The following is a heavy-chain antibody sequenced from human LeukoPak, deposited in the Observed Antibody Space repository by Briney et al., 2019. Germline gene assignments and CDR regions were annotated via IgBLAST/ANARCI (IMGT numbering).Heavy chain of an antibody. CDR1: GFTFSSYW. Sequence: GGSLRLSCAASGFTFSSYWMNWVRQTPGKGLEWVANIKQDGSEKYYVDSVKGRFTISRDNAKNSLCLQMNSLRSEDTAVYYCARAGEYSFRDFFDYWGQGTLVTVSS. J-gene: IGHJ4*02. CDR2: IKQDGSEK. CDR3: ARAGEYSFRDFFDY. D-gene: IGHD5-18*01. V-gene: IGHV3-7*01.